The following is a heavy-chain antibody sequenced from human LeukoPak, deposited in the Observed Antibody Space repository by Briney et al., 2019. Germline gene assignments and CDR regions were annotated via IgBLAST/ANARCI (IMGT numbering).Heavy chain of an antibody. CDR3: AKETDYNYIYYFDY. Sequence: TGGSLRLSCAASGFTFSSYAMSWVRQAPGKGLEWVSGISGSGASTYYADSVKGRFTISRDNSKNTLYLQMNSLRAEDTAVYSCAKETDYNYIYYFDYWGQGTLVTASS. V-gene: IGHV3-23*01. J-gene: IGHJ4*02. CDR2: ISGSGAST. CDR1: GFTFSSYA. D-gene: IGHD5-24*01.